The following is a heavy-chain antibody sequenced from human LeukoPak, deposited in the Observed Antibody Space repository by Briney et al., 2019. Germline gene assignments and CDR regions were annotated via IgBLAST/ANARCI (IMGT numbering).Heavy chain of an antibody. J-gene: IGHJ4*02. D-gene: IGHD2-15*01. Sequence: ASVKVSCKASGYTFTSYYIHRVRQAPGQGLEWMGIINPSGGSTSYGQTFQGRVTMTSDTSTRTVYMQLSSLASEDTAVYFCARAYCSGVTCRPGSYWGQGTLVTVSS. CDR1: GYTFTSYY. CDR2: INPSGGST. CDR3: ARAYCSGVTCRPGSY. V-gene: IGHV1-46*01.